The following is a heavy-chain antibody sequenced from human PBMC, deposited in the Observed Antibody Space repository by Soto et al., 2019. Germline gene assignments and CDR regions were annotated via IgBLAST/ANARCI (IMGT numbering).Heavy chain of an antibody. CDR2: MNPNSGNT. J-gene: IGHJ6*02. CDR1: GYTFTSYD. V-gene: IGHV1-8*01. Sequence: QVQLVQSGAEVKKPGASVKVSCKASGYTFTSYDINWVRQATGQGLEWMGWMNPNSGNTGYAQKFQXGVTMTRNTSISTAYMALSRLRSEDTAGYYCAREKTSYGMDVWGQGTTVTVSS. CDR3: AREKTSYGMDV.